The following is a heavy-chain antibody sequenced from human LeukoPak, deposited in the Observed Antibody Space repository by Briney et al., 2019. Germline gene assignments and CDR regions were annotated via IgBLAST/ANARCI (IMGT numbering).Heavy chain of an antibody. V-gene: IGHV4-39*07. CDR1: GGSISSSTFY. J-gene: IGHJ3*02. Sequence: SETLSLTCTVSGGSISSSTFYWGWIRQPPGKGLEWIGTIYYSGSTFYNPSLKSRVTVSVDTSKNQFSLKLSSLTAANTAVYYCARGDTYYYDSSLEAFDIWGQGTMVTVSS. CDR3: ARGDTYYYDSSLEAFDI. CDR2: IYYSGST. D-gene: IGHD3-22*01.